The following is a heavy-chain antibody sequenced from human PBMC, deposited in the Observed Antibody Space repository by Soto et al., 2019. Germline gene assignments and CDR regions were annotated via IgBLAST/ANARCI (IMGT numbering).Heavy chain of an antibody. CDR2: IYSNGGT. V-gene: IGHV4-4*08. J-gene: IGHJ6*02. CDR1: GDSIGTYN. Sequence: SETLSLTCTVSGDSIGTYNWGWIRQPPGKRLEWIGYIYSNGGTSYNPALKSRVTISADTSTKQFSLRLSSVTAADTAVYYCARDLRFRGFYGMDVWGQGTTVTVSS. D-gene: IGHD3-10*01. CDR3: ARDLRFRGFYGMDV.